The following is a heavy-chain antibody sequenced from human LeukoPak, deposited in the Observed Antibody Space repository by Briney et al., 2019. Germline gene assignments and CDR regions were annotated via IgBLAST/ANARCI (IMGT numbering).Heavy chain of an antibody. CDR3: ARDPLVASGGTPDGFDI. J-gene: IGHJ3*02. V-gene: IGHV1-8*01. CDR1: GYTFTSYD. CDR2: MNPNSGNT. Sequence: ASVKVSCKASGYTFTSYDINWVRQATGQGLEWMGWMNPNSGNTGYAQKFQGRVTMTRNTSISTAYMELSSLRSEDTAVYYCARDPLVASGGTPDGFDIWGQGTMITVSS. D-gene: IGHD2-2*01.